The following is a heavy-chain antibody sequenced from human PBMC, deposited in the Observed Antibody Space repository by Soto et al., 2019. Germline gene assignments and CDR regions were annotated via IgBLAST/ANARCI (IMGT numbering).Heavy chain of an antibody. Sequence: SETLSLTCDVYGGSFSGYIWTWIRQTPGKGLQWIGQINHSGSANYNPSLKSRVTISVDTSKNQFSLKLSSVTAADTAVYYCARDGVPAYYYYGMDVWGQGTTVTVSS. CDR2: INHSGSA. CDR1: GGSFSGYI. J-gene: IGHJ6*02. V-gene: IGHV4-34*01. CDR3: ARDGVPAYYYYGMDV. D-gene: IGHD2-2*01.